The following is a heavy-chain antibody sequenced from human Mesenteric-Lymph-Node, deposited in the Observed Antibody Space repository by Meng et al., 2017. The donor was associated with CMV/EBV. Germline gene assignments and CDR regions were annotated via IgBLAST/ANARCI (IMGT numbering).Heavy chain of an antibody. J-gene: IGHJ4*02. CDR2: ISWNSGSI. D-gene: IGHD3-22*01. CDR3: AKGDSSGYTNAFDY. CDR1: GFTFDDYA. V-gene: IGHV3-9*01. Sequence: SLKISCAASGFTFDDYAMHWVRQAPGKGLEWVSGISWNSGSIGYADSVKGRFTISRDNAKNSLYLQMNSLRAEDTALYYCAKGDSSGYTNAFDYWGQGTLVTVSS.